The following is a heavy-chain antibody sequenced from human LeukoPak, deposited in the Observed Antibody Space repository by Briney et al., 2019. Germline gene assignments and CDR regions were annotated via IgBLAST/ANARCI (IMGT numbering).Heavy chain of an antibody. J-gene: IGHJ6*02. Sequence: SQTLSLTCTVSGGSISSDNYYWSWIRQHSGKGLEWIGYIYYSGATYYNPSLKSRVSISVDASKTQFSLHLSSVTAADTAVYYCATDSGYYTSSFQYYGMDVWGQGTTVTVSS. V-gene: IGHV4-31*03. D-gene: IGHD3-10*01. CDR1: GGSISSDNYY. CDR2: IYYSGAT. CDR3: ATDSGYYTSSFQYYGMDV.